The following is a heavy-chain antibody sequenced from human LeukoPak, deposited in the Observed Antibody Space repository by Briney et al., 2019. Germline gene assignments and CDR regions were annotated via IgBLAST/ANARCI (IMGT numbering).Heavy chain of an antibody. D-gene: IGHD4-17*01. J-gene: IGHJ4*02. CDR1: GFTFSSYE. CDR3: LGYGDYV. V-gene: IGHV3-48*03. CDR2: ISNSGSTK. Sequence: GGSLRLSCAASGFTFSSYEMNWIRQAPGKGLEWISYISNSGSTKYYADSVKGRFTISRDNAKNSVFLQMNSLRAEDTAVYYCLGYGDYVWGQGTLVTVSS.